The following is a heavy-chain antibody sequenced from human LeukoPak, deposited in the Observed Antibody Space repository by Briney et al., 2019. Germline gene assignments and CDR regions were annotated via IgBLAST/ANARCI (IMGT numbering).Heavy chain of an antibody. CDR3: ARDSPKVAVAGTSFDY. D-gene: IGHD6-19*01. V-gene: IGHV1-46*01. CDR1: GYTFTSYY. CDR2: INPSGGST. Sequence: ASVKVSCKASGYTFTSYYMHWVRQAPGQGLEWMGIINPSGGSTSYAQKSQGRVTMTRDTSTSTVYMELSSLRSEDTAVYYCARDSPKVAVAGTSFDYWGQGTLVTVSS. J-gene: IGHJ4*02.